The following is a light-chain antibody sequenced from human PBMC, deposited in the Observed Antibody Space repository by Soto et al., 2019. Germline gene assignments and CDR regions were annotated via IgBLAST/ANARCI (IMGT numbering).Light chain of an antibody. CDR3: QQYNSYPYT. CDR2: AAS. CDR1: QGISTS. Sequence: DIQMTQSPSSLSASVGDRVTITCRASQGISTSLAWFQQRPGRGPKSLIYAASSLQSGVPSKFSGGGSGTEFSLTISSLQTEDSATYYCQQYNSYPYTFGQGTKLEIK. J-gene: IGKJ2*01. V-gene: IGKV1-16*02.